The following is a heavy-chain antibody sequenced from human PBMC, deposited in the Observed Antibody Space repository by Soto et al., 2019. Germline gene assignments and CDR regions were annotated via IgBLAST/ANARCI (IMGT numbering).Heavy chain of an antibody. CDR3: ARAPPKYSSSWYWFDP. D-gene: IGHD6-13*01. CDR2: INPNSGGT. V-gene: IGHV1-2*04. J-gene: IGHJ5*02. Sequence: ASVKVSCKASGYTFTGYYMHWVRQAPGQGLEWMGWINPNSGGTNYAQKFQGWVTMTRDTSISTAYMELSRLRSDDTAVYYCARAPPKYSSSWYWFDPWGQGTLVTVSS. CDR1: GYTFTGYY.